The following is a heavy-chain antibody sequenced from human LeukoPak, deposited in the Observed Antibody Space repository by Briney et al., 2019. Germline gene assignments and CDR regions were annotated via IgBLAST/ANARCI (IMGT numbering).Heavy chain of an antibody. CDR3: ARDTTDILTGSERVDDAFDI. CDR1: GGSISSYY. Sequence: SETLSLTCTVSGGSISSYYWSWIRQPAGEGLEWIGRIYTSGSTNYNPYLKSRVTMSVDTSKNQLSLKLSSVTAAATAVYYCARDTTDILTGSERVDDAFDIWGQGTMVTVSS. CDR2: IYTSGST. D-gene: IGHD3-9*01. V-gene: IGHV4-4*07. J-gene: IGHJ3*02.